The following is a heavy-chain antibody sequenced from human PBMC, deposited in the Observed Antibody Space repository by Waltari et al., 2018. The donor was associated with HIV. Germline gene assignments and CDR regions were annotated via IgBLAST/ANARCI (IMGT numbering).Heavy chain of an antibody. CDR3: ARRHYDYVWGSLLFDY. J-gene: IGHJ4*02. CDR2: MNPNSGNT. D-gene: IGHD3-16*01. Sequence: QVQLVQSGAEVKKPGASVKVSCKASGYTFTSYDLNWVRQATGQGLEWMGWMNPNSGNTGYAQKFQGRVTMTRNTSISTAYMELSSLRSEDTAVYYCARRHYDYVWGSLLFDYWGQGTLVTVSS. V-gene: IGHV1-8*01. CDR1: GYTFTSYD.